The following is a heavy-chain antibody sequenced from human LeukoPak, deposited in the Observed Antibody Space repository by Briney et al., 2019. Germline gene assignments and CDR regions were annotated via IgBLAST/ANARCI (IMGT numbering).Heavy chain of an antibody. CDR3: ARDHFGQGPQNFQH. J-gene: IGHJ1*01. V-gene: IGHV1-46*01. Sequence: ASVKVSCKASGYTFTSYYMHWVRQAPGEGLEWMGIIEPSGGSTGYAQKFQGRVTMTRDTSTSTVYVELSSLRSEDTAVYYCARDHFGQGPQNFQHWGQGTLVTVSS. CDR1: GYTFTSYY. CDR2: IEPSGGST. D-gene: IGHD3/OR15-3a*01.